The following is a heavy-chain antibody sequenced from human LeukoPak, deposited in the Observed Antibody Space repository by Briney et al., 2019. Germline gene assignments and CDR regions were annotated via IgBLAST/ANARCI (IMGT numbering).Heavy chain of an antibody. Sequence: GGSLRLSCAASGFTFSSYWMSWVRQAPGKGLEWVADIKQDGSEKYYVDSVKGRFTISRDDAKNSLYLQMNSLRAEDTAVYYCARDRVAARQWGYYYYMDVWGKGTTVTVSS. CDR3: ARDRVAARQWGYYYYMDV. V-gene: IGHV3-7*01. J-gene: IGHJ6*03. D-gene: IGHD6-6*01. CDR1: GFTFSSYW. CDR2: IKQDGSEK.